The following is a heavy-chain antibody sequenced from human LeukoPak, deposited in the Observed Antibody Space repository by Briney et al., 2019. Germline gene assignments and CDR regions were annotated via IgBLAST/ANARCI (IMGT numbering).Heavy chain of an antibody. D-gene: IGHD6-19*01. J-gene: IGHJ4*02. CDR1: GFTFDDYA. CDR3: AKGSSGWYSLFDY. CDR2: ISWNSGSI. V-gene: IGHV3-9*01. Sequence: GRSLRLSCAASGFTFDDYAMPWVRQAPGKGLEWVSGISWNSGSIGYADSVKGRFTISRDNAKNSLYLQMNSLRAEDTALYYCAKGSSGWYSLFDYWGQGTLVTVSS.